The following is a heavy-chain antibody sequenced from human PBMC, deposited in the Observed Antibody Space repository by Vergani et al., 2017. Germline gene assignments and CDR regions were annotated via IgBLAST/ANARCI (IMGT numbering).Heavy chain of an antibody. J-gene: IGHJ2*01. CDR3: ARLFPYYYDSSGYHGGWYFDL. D-gene: IGHD3-22*01. CDR1: GVPISSGGYY. V-gene: IGHV4-31*03. Sequence: QVQLQESGPGLVTPSQTLSLTCTVSGVPISSGGYYWSWIRQHPGKGLEWIGYIYYSWSTYYTPSLKRRVTIAVDTSKNQVSMKLRSVTAADTAVYYCARLFPYYYDSSGYHGGWYFDLWGRGTLVTVSS. CDR2: IYYSWST.